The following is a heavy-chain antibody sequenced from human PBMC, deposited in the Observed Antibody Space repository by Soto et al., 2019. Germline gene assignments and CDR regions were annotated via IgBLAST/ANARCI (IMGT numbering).Heavy chain of an antibody. Sequence: SETLSLTCTVSGGSISSSSYYWGWIRQPPGKGLEWIGSIYYSGSTYYNPSLKSRVTISVDTSKNQFSLKLSSVTAADTAVYYCARRTPTPRKVRLGYYFDYWGQGTLVTVSS. CDR3: ARRTPTPRKVRLGYYFDY. V-gene: IGHV4-39*01. CDR1: GGSISSSSYY. J-gene: IGHJ4*02. CDR2: IYYSGST. D-gene: IGHD2-15*01.